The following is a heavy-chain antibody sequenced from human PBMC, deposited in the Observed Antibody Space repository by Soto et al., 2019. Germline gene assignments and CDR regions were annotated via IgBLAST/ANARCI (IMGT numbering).Heavy chain of an antibody. CDR3: VREPWGFSGTWYDY. V-gene: IGHV3-74*01. Sequence: GGSLRLSCSASGFTFSSYWMHWVRQVPGKGPAWVSRINHDGSKTEYADSVKGRFTISRDNTNNTLYLQMNSLRVEDTAMYYCVREPWGFSGTWYDYWGQGTLVTVSS. CDR2: INHDGSKT. CDR1: GFTFSSYW. D-gene: IGHD6-13*01. J-gene: IGHJ4*02.